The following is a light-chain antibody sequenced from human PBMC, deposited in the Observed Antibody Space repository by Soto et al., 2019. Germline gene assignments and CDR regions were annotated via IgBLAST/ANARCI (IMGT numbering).Light chain of an antibody. Sequence: DIQMTQSPSTLSASVGARVTITCRASQSISTYLAWYQQKPGKAPKLLIYKASSLESGVPSRFSGSGSGTEFTLTIRSLQPDDFAVYYCQQYGSTPPITVGEGTRLEIK. V-gene: IGKV1-5*03. CDR3: QQYGSTPPIT. CDR1: QSISTY. CDR2: KAS. J-gene: IGKJ5*01.